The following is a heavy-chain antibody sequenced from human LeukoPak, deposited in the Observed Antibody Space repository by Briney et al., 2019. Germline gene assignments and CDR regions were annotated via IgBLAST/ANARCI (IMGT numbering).Heavy chain of an antibody. V-gene: IGHV1-8*01. CDR3: ATVGKWELLPKFDY. D-gene: IGHD1-26*01. CDR2: MNPNSGNT. Sequence: ASVKVSCKASGYTFTNYDINWVRQATGQGLEWMGWMNPNSGNTGYAQKFQGRVTMTEDTSTDTAYMELSSLRSEDTAVYYCATVGKWELLPKFDYWGQGTLVTVSS. CDR1: GYTFTNYD. J-gene: IGHJ4*02.